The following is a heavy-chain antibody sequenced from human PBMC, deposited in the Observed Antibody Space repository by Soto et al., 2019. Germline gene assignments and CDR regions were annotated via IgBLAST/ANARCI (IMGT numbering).Heavy chain of an antibody. J-gene: IGHJ5*02. V-gene: IGHV3-74*01. CDR3: ARKGRSGGYFPLEFDP. D-gene: IGHD1-26*01. CDR1: GFTFSSYW. Sequence: GGSLRLSCAASGFTFSSYWMXXVRXXXGKGLVWVSRINSDGSSTSYADSVKGRFTISRDNAKNTLYLQMNSLRAEDTAVYYCARKGRSGGYFPLEFDPWGQGTLVTVS. CDR2: INSDGSST.